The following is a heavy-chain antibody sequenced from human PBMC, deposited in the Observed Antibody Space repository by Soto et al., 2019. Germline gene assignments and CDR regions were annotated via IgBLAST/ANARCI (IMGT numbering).Heavy chain of an antibody. CDR2: IYYSGST. Sequence: SETLSLTCTVSVVSISSSSYYCGWIRQPPWKGLEWIGSIYYSGSTYYNPSLKSRVTISVDTSKNQFSLKLSSVTAADTAVYYCARHNKGAACPSPIDYWGQGTLVTVSS. CDR3: ARHNKGAACPSPIDY. J-gene: IGHJ4*02. CDR1: VVSISSSSYY. D-gene: IGHD6-6*01. V-gene: IGHV4-39*01.